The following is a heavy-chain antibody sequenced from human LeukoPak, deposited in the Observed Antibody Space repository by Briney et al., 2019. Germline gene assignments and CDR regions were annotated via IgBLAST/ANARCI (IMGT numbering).Heavy chain of an antibody. CDR3: ARGTPENYYYYYMDV. J-gene: IGHJ6*03. CDR2: IIPLFGIA. Sequence: SVKVSCKASGYTFTSYGISWVRQAPGQGLEWMGGIIPLFGIANYAQKFQGRVTITADKSTSTAYMELSSLRSEDTAVYYCARGTPENYYYYYMDVWGKGTTVTVSS. CDR1: GYTFTSYG. V-gene: IGHV1-69*10.